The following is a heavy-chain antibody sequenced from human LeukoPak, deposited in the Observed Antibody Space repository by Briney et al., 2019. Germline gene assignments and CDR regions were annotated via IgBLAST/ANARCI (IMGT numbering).Heavy chain of an antibody. CDR3: ARGHDIVATAYFDY. CDR2: IIPIFSTA. D-gene: IGHD5-12*01. CDR1: GGTFSSYA. Sequence: GSSVKVSCKASGGTFSSYAISWVRQAPGQGLEWMGGIIPIFSTANYAQKFQGRVTITADESTSTAYMELSSLRSEDTAVYYCARGHDIVATAYFDYWGQGTLVTVSS. V-gene: IGHV1-69*01. J-gene: IGHJ4*02.